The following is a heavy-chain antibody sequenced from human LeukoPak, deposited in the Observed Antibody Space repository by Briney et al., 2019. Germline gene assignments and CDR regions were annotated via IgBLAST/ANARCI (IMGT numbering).Heavy chain of an antibody. Sequence: ASVKVSCKASGYTFTSYYMHWVRQAPGQGLEWMGIINPSGGSTSYAQKFQGRVTMTGDTSTSTVYMELSSLRSEDTAVYYCARDFRRKYYFDYWGQGTLVTVSS. V-gene: IGHV1-46*01. CDR1: GYTFTSYY. CDR3: ARDFRRKYYFDY. CDR2: INPSGGST. J-gene: IGHJ4*02.